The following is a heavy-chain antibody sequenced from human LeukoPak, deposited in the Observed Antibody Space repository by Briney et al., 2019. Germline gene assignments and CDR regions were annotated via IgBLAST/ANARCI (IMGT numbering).Heavy chain of an antibody. CDR1: GYTFTSYD. D-gene: IGHD6-13*01. J-gene: IGHJ4*02. CDR2: VNPTSGNT. CDR3: ARGAPRSSSSWTY. Sequence: ASVKVSCKASGYTFTSYDINWVRQASGQGLEWMGWVNPTSGNTGYAQRFQGRVTMTRNTSISTAYMELSSLRSEDTAVYYCARGAPRSSSSWTYWGQGTLVTVSS. V-gene: IGHV1-8*01.